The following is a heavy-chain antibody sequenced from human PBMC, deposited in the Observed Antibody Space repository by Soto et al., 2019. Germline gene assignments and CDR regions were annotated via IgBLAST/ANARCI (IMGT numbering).Heavy chain of an antibody. Sequence: EVQLVESGGGLVQPGGSLRLSCAASGFTFSSYWMHWVRQAPGKGLEWVSRMNMDGNRISYVDSVKGRCTISRDNEKKTFDMEMNNARVEDTAVYYCVRVDSDRYDGHGYLGRHWGQGSLVTVSS. CDR2: MNMDGNRI. J-gene: IGHJ4*02. CDR3: VRVDSDRYDGHGYLGRH. V-gene: IGHV3-74*01. CDR1: GFTFSSYW. D-gene: IGHD3-22*01.